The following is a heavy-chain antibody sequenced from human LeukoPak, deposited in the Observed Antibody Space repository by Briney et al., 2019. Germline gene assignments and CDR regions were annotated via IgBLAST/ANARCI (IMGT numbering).Heavy chain of an antibody. CDR2: MNPNSGNT. Sequence: ASVKVSCKASGYTFTSYDINWVRQATGQGLECMGWMNPNSGNTGYAQKFQGRVTITRNTSISTAYMELSSLRSEDTAVYYCARGYSYYDFWSGYYTGHPSMDVWGKGTTVTVSS. CDR3: ARGYSYYDFWSGYYTGHPSMDV. D-gene: IGHD3-3*01. J-gene: IGHJ6*03. CDR1: GYTFTSYD. V-gene: IGHV1-8*03.